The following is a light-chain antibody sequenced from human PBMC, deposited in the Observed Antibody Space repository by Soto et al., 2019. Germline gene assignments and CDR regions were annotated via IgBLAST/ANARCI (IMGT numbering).Light chain of an antibody. CDR1: SSDVGNYNY. CDR3: SSHTSNRTWV. CDR2: EVS. V-gene: IGLV2-14*01. Sequence: QSALTQPASVSGSPGQSITISCTGTSSDVGNYNYVTWYQHHPGKAPKVMIYEVSNRPSGVSSRFSGSRSGNTASLTISALQADDEAEYYCSSHTSNRTWVFGGGTQLTVL. J-gene: IGLJ3*02.